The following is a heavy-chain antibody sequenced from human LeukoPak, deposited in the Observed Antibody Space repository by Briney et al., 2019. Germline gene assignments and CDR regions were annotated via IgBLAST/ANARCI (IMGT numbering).Heavy chain of an antibody. Sequence: SETLSLTCTVSGGSISSYYWSWIRQPPGKGLEWIGYIYTSGSTNYNPSLKSRVTISVDTSKNQFSLKLNSVTAADTAVYYCARGDGYIIDYWGQGTLVTVSS. V-gene: IGHV4-4*09. J-gene: IGHJ4*02. CDR3: ARGDGYIIDY. CDR2: IYTSGST. D-gene: IGHD5-24*01. CDR1: GGSISSYY.